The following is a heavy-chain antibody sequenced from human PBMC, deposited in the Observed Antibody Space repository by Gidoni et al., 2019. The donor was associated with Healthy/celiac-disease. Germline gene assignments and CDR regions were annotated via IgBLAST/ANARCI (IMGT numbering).Heavy chain of an antibody. D-gene: IGHD6-13*01. V-gene: IGHV3-53*02. CDR2: IYSGGST. CDR3: ARTGAAAFFDY. CDR1: GFTVSSNY. Sequence: EVQLVETGGGLIQTGGSLRLSCAASGFTVSSNYMSWVRQAPGKGLEWVSVIYSGGSTYYADSVKGRFTISRDNSKNTLYLQMNSLRAEDTAVYYCARTGAAAFFDYWGQGTLVTVSS. J-gene: IGHJ4*02.